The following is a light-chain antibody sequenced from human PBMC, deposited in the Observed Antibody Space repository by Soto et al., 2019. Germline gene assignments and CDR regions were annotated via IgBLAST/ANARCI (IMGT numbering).Light chain of an antibody. CDR2: DTY. CDR1: QSVSGD. V-gene: IGKV3-11*01. J-gene: IGKJ1*01. CDR3: QQRNTWPWT. Sequence: EIVLTQSPATLSLSPGQRATLSCSASQSVSGDLAWFQQKPGQAPRLLIYDTYNGATGLPARFSVSGSGTDFTLTLSSLEPEDFAVYYCQQRNTWPWTFGQGTKVEIK.